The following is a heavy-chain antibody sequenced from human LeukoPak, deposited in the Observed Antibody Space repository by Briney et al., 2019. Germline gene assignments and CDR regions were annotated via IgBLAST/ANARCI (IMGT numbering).Heavy chain of an antibody. J-gene: IGHJ3*02. CDR2: INPSGGST. CDR3: TGTDYDYVWGSYRYSGHAFDI. D-gene: IGHD3-16*02. Sequence: ASVKASCKASGYSLTSYYMHWVRQAPGQGLEWVAIINPSGGSTRYAQKFQDRVTVTRDTSTSTVYMELSSLRSEDTAVYFCTGTDYDYVWGSYRYSGHAFDIWGQGTMVTVSS. V-gene: IGHV1-46*03. CDR1: GYSLTSYY.